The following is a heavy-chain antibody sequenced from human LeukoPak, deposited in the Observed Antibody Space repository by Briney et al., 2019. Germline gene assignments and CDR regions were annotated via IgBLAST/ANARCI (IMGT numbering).Heavy chain of an antibody. CDR1: GFTFNSYS. J-gene: IGHJ6*04. CDR3: AELGITMIGGV. Sequence: GGSLRLSCAASGFTFNSYSMNWVRQAPGKGLEWVSYITSSSGTIYYADSVKGRFTISRDNAKNSLYLQMNSLRAEDTAVYYCAELGITMIGGVWGKGTTVTISS. D-gene: IGHD3-10*02. V-gene: IGHV3-48*04. CDR2: ITSSSGTI.